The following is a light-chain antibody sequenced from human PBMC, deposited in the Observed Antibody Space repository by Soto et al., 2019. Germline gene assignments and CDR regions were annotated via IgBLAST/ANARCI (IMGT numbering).Light chain of an antibody. CDR2: GAS. Sequence: VGISLSPATLSASPGETATLSCSASQEISNRLAWYQPKPGQAPRILIYGASTWASGIPARFSGSGSGTEFTLTISNLQSDDFATYCCQEYNSYPLPFCGGSKVAIK. V-gene: IGKV3-15*01. CDR3: QEYNSYPLP. J-gene: IGKJ4*01. CDR1: QEISNR.